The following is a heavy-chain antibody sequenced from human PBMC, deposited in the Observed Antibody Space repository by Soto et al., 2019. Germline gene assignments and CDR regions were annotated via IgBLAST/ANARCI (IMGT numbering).Heavy chain of an antibody. D-gene: IGHD3-3*01. V-gene: IGHV3-30*18. Sequence: GGSLRLSCAASGFTFSSYGMHWVRQAPGKGLEWVAVVSYDGSDKYYADSVKGRFTISRDNSKNTLYLQMNSLRAEDTAVYYCAKATQKIFGPLDYWGQGTLVTVSS. J-gene: IGHJ4*02. CDR2: VSYDGSDK. CDR1: GFTFSSYG. CDR3: AKATQKIFGPLDY.